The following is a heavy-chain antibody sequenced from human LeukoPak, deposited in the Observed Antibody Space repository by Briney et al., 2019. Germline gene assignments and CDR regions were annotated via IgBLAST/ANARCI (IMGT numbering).Heavy chain of an antibody. Sequence: PGGSLRLSCAASGFSVSSYGMQWVRQAPGKGLEWVAFISYDGSNKYYADSVKGRVTISRDNSKNTLYLQMNSLRAEDTAVYYCAKASARYCSSTSCHRLDAFYIWGQGTMVTVSS. CDR2: ISYDGSNK. CDR1: GFSVSSYG. D-gene: IGHD2-2*01. J-gene: IGHJ3*02. V-gene: IGHV3-30*02. CDR3: AKASARYCSSTSCHRLDAFYI.